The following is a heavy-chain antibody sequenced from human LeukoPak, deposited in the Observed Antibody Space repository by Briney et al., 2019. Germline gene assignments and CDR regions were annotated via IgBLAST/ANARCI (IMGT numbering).Heavy chain of an antibody. J-gene: IGHJ6*02. D-gene: IGHD2-21*02. CDR1: GFTFSSYG. Sequence: GRSLRLSCAASGFTFSSYGMHWVRQAPGKGLEWVAVIWYDGSNKYYADSVKGRFPISRDNSKNTLYLQMNSLRAEDTAVYYCARDPRHIVVVTATDYYYYYGMDVWGQGTTVTVSS. CDR3: ARDPRHIVVVTATDYYYYYGMDV. CDR2: IWYDGSNK. V-gene: IGHV3-33*01.